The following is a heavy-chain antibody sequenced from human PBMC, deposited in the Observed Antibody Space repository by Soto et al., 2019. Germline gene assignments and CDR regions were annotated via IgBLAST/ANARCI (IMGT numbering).Heavy chain of an antibody. Sequence: GGSLRLSCAASGFTFSNYWMHWVRQAPGKGLVLVSRIDSDGSRITYADFVKGRFTISRDNAKNTVYLHMNSLTAEDTAVYYCVRTSLVVAVATREDFWGQGKLVTVSS. V-gene: IGHV3-74*01. D-gene: IGHD2-15*01. CDR2: IDSDGSRI. CDR3: VRTSLVVAVATREDF. J-gene: IGHJ4*02. CDR1: GFTFSNYW.